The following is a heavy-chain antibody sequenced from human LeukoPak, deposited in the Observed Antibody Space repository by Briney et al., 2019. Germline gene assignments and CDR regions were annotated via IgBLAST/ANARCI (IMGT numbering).Heavy chain of an antibody. V-gene: IGHV1-18*01. J-gene: IGHJ6*03. CDR1: GYTFTSYG. D-gene: IGHD4-17*01. Sequence: ASVQVSCKASGYTFTSYGITWVRQAPGKGLEWMGWISAYNGNTNFAQKLQGRVTMTTDTSTNTAYMELRSLRSDDTAVYYCASQTTVTDNYYYMDVWGKGTTVTVSS. CDR2: ISAYNGNT. CDR3: ASQTTVTDNYYYMDV.